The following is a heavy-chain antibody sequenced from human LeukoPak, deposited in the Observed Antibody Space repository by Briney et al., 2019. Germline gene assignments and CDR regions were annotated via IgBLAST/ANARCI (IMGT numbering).Heavy chain of an antibody. J-gene: IGHJ4*02. D-gene: IGHD3-10*01. V-gene: IGHV4-61*08. CDR2: VYYTGST. Sequence: PSETLSLTCTVSAGSVTNGDYYWSWLRQPPGKALEWIGFVYYTGSTYYTPSLEGRATISVDTSKNQFSVKLSSVTAADTAVYYCARSQNYYGSGAYWSPGTLVTVSS. CDR1: AGSVTNGDYY. CDR3: ARSQNYYGSGAY.